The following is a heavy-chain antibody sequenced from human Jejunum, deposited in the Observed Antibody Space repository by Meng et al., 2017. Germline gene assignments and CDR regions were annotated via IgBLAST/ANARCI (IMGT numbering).Heavy chain of an antibody. D-gene: IGHD1-26*01. Sequence: QGQRQKWGAGLLKPSETLSLTCAVYGGSISGYFWSWIRQAPGEGLEWVGEFTRGGTTNYNPSLKSRVTISADTSKNQFSLTLSSVSAADTAVYYCARHEVDFDNWGQGTLVTVSS. CDR1: GGSISGYF. V-gene: IGHV4-34*02. CDR3: ARHEVDFDN. CDR2: FTRGGTT. J-gene: IGHJ4*02.